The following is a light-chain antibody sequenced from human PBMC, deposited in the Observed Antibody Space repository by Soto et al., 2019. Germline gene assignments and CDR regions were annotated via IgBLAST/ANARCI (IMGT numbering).Light chain of an antibody. CDR3: QQYYNWPPWT. V-gene: IGKV3-15*01. Sequence: IVMTQSPDTLSVSPGERATLSCRASQSVSSNLAWYQQKPGQAPRLLIYGASTRATGIPARFSGSGSGTEFTLTISNLQSEDFAVYYCQQYYNWPPWTFGQGTKVDI. J-gene: IGKJ1*01. CDR1: QSVSSN. CDR2: GAS.